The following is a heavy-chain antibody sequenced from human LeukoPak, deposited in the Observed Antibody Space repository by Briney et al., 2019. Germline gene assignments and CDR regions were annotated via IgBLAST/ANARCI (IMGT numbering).Heavy chain of an antibody. J-gene: IGHJ6*02. CDR1: GFTFDDYA. CDR2: ISWNSGSI. D-gene: IGHD1-26*01. Sequence: GGSLRLSCAASGFTFDDYATHWVRQAPGKGLEWVSGISWNSGSIGYADSVKGRFTISRDNAKNSLYLQMNSLRAEDTALYYCAKSSSDIVGATPYGMDVWGQGTTVTVSS. V-gene: IGHV3-9*01. CDR3: AKSSSDIVGATPYGMDV.